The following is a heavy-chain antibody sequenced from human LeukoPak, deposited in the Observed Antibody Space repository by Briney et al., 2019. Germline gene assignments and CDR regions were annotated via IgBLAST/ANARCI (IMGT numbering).Heavy chain of an antibody. D-gene: IGHD1-26*01. CDR2: IKQDESEK. CDR1: GFTFSTYW. V-gene: IGHV3-7*01. CDR3: ARSPGTWGAPDY. Sequence: GGSLRLSCADSGFTFSTYWMSWVRQAPGKGLGWVANIKQDESEKYNVDSVKGRFTISRDNAKNSLYLQMNSLRAEDTAVYYCARSPGTWGAPDYWGQGTLVTVSS. J-gene: IGHJ4*02.